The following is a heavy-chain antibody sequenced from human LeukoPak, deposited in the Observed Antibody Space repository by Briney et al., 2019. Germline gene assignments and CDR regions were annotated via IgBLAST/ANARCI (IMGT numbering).Heavy chain of an antibody. CDR1: GYTFTSYG. J-gene: IGHJ1*01. CDR3: ARDRVYQGHGYFQH. Sequence: ASVKVSCKASGYTFTSYGISWVRPAPGQGLEWMGWISAYNGNTNYAQKLQGRVTMTTDTSTSTAYMELRSLGSDDTAVYYCARDRVYQGHGYFQHWGQGTLVTVSS. D-gene: IGHD2-2*01. CDR2: ISAYNGNT. V-gene: IGHV1-18*01.